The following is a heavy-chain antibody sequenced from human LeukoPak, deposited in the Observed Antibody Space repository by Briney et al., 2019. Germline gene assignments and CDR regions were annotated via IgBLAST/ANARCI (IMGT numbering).Heavy chain of an antibody. V-gene: IGHV1-69*13. CDR3: ARKWCYNWNCDWFDP. J-gene: IGHJ5*02. Sequence: REASVKVSCKASGGTFSSYAISWVRQAPGQGLEWMGGIIPIFGTANYAQKFQGRVTITADESTSTAYMELSSLRSEDTAVYYCARKWCYNWNCDWFDPWGQGTLVTVSS. D-gene: IGHD1-7*01. CDR1: GGTFSSYA. CDR2: IIPIFGTA.